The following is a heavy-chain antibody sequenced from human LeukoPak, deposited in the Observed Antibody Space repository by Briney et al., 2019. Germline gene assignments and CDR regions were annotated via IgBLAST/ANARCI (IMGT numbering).Heavy chain of an antibody. CDR1: GYTFTSYA. D-gene: IGHD1-26*01. CDR3: ARADRYSGSYYGY. CDR2: INPNSGGT. J-gene: IGHJ4*02. Sequence: ASVKVSCKASGYTFTSYAMNWVRQAPGQGLEWMGWINPNSGGTNYAQKFQGRVTMTRDTSISTAYMELSRLRSDDTAVYYCARADRYSGSYYGYWGQGTLVTVSS. V-gene: IGHV1-2*02.